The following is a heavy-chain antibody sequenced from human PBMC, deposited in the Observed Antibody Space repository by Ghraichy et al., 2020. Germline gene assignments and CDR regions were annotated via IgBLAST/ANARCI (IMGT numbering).Heavy chain of an antibody. D-gene: IGHD6-19*01. CDR1: GFTFSSYG. Sequence: GESLNISCAASGFTFSSYGMHWVRQAPGKGLEWVAVIWYDGSNKYYADSVKGRFTISRDNSKNTLYLQMNSLRAEDTAVYYCARDQSDSEIAVAGHDAFDIWGQGIMVTVSS. CDR3: ARDQSDSEIAVAGHDAFDI. V-gene: IGHV3-33*01. J-gene: IGHJ3*02. CDR2: IWYDGSNK.